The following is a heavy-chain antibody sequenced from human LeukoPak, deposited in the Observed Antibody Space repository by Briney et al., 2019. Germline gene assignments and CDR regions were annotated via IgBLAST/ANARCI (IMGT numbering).Heavy chain of an antibody. CDR3: ARAAAVAGTSKYFQH. Sequence: ASVKVSCKASGGTFSSYAISWVRQAPGQGLEWMGWISPYNGNTNYAQKLQGRVTMTSDISTSTAYMELRSLRSDDTAVYYCARAAAVAGTSKYFQHWGQGTLVTVSS. CDR2: ISPYNGNT. CDR1: GGTFSSYA. V-gene: IGHV1-18*01. D-gene: IGHD6-19*01. J-gene: IGHJ1*01.